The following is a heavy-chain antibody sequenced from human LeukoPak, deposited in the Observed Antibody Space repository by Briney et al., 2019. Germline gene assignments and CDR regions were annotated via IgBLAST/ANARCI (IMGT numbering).Heavy chain of an antibody. Sequence: PSETLSLTCTVTGGSIRSSSYYWGWIRQPPGEGLEWIGTIYYSGTTYYNPSLKSRVTISVDTSKNQFSLKLSSVTAADTALYYCAGPITMVRGVDHWGQGTLVTVSS. CDR3: AGPITMVRGVDH. CDR1: GGSIRSSSYY. J-gene: IGHJ4*02. CDR2: IYYSGTT. D-gene: IGHD3-10*01. V-gene: IGHV4-39*01.